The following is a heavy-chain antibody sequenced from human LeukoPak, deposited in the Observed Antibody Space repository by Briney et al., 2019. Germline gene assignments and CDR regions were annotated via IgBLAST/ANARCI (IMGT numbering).Heavy chain of an antibody. CDR1: GFTFSDYY. D-gene: IGHD6-13*01. V-gene: IGHV3-11*01. Sequence: GGSLRLSCAASGFTFSDYYMSWIRQAPGKGLEWVSYISSNGSTTYYADSVKGRFTISRDNAKNSLYLQMNSLRAEDTAVYYCARELAAAGIFDYWGQGTLVTVSS. CDR3: ARELAAAGIFDY. J-gene: IGHJ4*02. CDR2: ISSNGSTT.